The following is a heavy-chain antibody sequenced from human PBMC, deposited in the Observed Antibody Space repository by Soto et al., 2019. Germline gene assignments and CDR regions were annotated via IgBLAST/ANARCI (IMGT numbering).Heavy chain of an antibody. V-gene: IGHV3-7*01. Sequence: EVQLVESGGGLVQPGGSLRLSCAASGFTFSSYWMSWVRQAPGKGLEWVANIKQDGSEKYYVDSVKGRFTISRDNAKNSLYLQMNSLRAEDTAVYYCARDRSIAARGSFYGMDVWGQGTTVTVSS. CDR3: ARDRSIAARGSFYGMDV. J-gene: IGHJ6*02. CDR2: IKQDGSEK. D-gene: IGHD6-6*01. CDR1: GFTFSSYW.